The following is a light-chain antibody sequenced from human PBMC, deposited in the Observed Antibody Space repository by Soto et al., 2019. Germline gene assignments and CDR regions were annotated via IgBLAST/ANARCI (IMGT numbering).Light chain of an antibody. V-gene: IGKV4-1*01. CDR1: QNIFYTSNNKNY. CDR3: QPYYSRLRA. Sequence: DIVMTQSPDSLAVSLGERATINCKSSQNIFYTSNNKNYLAWYQQKPGQPPKLLIYWASTRESGVPDRFSGRGSGTAFPLTISSLQAEDVAVYYCQPYYSRLRAFGQGTKVEIK. CDR2: WAS. J-gene: IGKJ1*01.